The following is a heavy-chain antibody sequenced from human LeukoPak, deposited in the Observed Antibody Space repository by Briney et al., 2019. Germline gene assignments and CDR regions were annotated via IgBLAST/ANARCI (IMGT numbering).Heavy chain of an antibody. Sequence: PGGSLRLSCAASGFTFSNYAMSWVRQAPGKGLEWVSVISSESGSTYFADSVKGRFTISRDNSKNTLYLQMNSLRAEDTAVYYCAKGQAARKYYFDYWGQGTLVTVSS. CDR2: ISSESGST. CDR1: GFTFSNYA. CDR3: AKGQAARKYYFDY. J-gene: IGHJ4*02. V-gene: IGHV3-23*01.